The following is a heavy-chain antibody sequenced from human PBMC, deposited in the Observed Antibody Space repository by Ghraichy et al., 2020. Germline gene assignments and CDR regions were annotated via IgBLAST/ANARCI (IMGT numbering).Heavy chain of an antibody. V-gene: IGHV4-4*07. CDR3: ARFATIVVVPAALYYYYGMDV. J-gene: IGHJ6*02. CDR1: GGSISSYY. D-gene: IGHD2-2*01. CDR2: IYTSGST. Sequence: SETLSLTCTVSGGSISSYYWSWIRQPAGKGLEWIGRIYTSGSTNYNPSLKSRVTMSVDTSKNQFSLKLSSVTAADTAVYYCARFATIVVVPAALYYYYGMDVWGQGTTVTVSS.